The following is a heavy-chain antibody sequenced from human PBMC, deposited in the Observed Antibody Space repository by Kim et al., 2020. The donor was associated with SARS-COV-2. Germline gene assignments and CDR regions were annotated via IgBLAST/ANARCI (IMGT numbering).Heavy chain of an antibody. D-gene: IGHD3-10*01. V-gene: IGHV3-23*01. J-gene: IGHJ4*02. Sequence: GDSGKGRFTIYRDKSKNTLYLQMNSLRAEDTAVYYGAKLPLWFGDQKFDYWGQGTLVTVSS. CDR3: AKLPLWFGDQKFDY.